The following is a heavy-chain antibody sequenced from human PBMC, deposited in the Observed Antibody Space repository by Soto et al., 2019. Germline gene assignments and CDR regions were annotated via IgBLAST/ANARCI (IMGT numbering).Heavy chain of an antibody. J-gene: IGHJ4*02. CDR3: VHSVDLWFGVYFDH. D-gene: IGHD3-10*01. CDR2: IFADGDK. Sequence: QITLKESGPALVKPTQTLTLTCSFSGFSLNTSGLSVGWIRQPPGKALECLALIFADGDKRYSPSLKDRLTNSKDTSKSPVVLTMTDLDPMDPATYSWVHSVDLWFGVYFDHWCQGVLGTVST. V-gene: IGHV2-5*02. CDR1: GFSLNTSGLS.